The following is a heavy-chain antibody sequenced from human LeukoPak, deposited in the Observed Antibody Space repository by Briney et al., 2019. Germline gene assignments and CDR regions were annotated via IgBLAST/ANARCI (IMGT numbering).Heavy chain of an antibody. CDR1: GFTFSSYS. J-gene: IGHJ3*02. D-gene: IGHD6-6*01. Sequence: GGSLRLSCAASGFTFSSYSMNWVRQAPGKGLEWVSSISSSSSYIYYADSVKGRFTISRDNSKNTLYLQMNSLGAEDTAVYYCAKDTISSSDPLDAFDIWGQGTMVTVSS. CDR3: AKDTISSSDPLDAFDI. CDR2: ISSSSSYI. V-gene: IGHV3-21*01.